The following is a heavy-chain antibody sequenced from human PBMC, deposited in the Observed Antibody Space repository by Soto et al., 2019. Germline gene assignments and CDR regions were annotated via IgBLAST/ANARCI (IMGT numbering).Heavy chain of an antibody. V-gene: IGHV1-3*01. CDR3: ARSGINYSSFDS. D-gene: IGHD3-10*01. J-gene: IGHJ4*02. Sequence: ASVKVSCKASGYTFISYALHWVRQAPGQRLEWIGRINAGNGDTNYSQKFQGRVTITRDTSASTAYMELSSLRSEDTAIYYCARSGINYSSFDSWSRGSLVTVSA. CDR1: GYTFISYA. CDR2: INAGNGDT.